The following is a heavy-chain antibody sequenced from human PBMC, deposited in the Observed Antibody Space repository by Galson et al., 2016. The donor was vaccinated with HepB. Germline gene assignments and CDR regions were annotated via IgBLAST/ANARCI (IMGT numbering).Heavy chain of an antibody. V-gene: IGHV1-2*02. CDR2: INPNSGVT. Sequence: SVKVSCKASGYTFTGYYMHWVRQAPGQGLEWMGWINPNSGVTNYAQKFQGRVTMTGDTSISTAYMELSRLRSDDTAFYYCARVPYYYHGGSHFYPSAFDIWGHGTMVTVSS. J-gene: IGHJ3*02. CDR3: ARVPYYYHGGSHFYPSAFDI. CDR1: GYTFTGYY. D-gene: IGHD3-10*01.